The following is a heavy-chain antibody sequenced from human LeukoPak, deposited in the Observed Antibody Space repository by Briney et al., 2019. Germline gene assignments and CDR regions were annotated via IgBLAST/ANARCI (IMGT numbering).Heavy chain of an antibody. CDR2: IGPDGGTT. V-gene: IGHV3-64*01. CDR3: ARGAQHTDY. D-gene: IGHD2-21*01. Sequence: GGSLRLSCAASGFTFYTYGMHWVRQAPGKGLEYVSGIGPDGGTTYYAKSVRGRFTISRDNSKNMVYLQMASLTADDMAVYYCARGAQHTDYWGQGTLVTVSS. J-gene: IGHJ4*02. CDR1: GFTFYTYG.